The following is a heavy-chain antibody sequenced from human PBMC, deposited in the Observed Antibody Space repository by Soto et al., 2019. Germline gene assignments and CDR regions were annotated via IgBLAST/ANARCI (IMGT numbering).Heavy chain of an antibody. CDR1: GFTFNSYA. CDR3: ARDPDAEYSGSYYTPRSLDF. Sequence: GGSLRLSCAASGFTFNSYAMDWVRQAPGKGLECVSSISSSSSHIYYAESVKGRFTISRDNAKNSLYLQMNGLRAEDTAVYYCARDPDAEYSGSYYTPRSLDFWGQGTLVTVSS. J-gene: IGHJ4*02. V-gene: IGHV3-21*06. CDR2: ISSSSSHI. D-gene: IGHD1-26*01.